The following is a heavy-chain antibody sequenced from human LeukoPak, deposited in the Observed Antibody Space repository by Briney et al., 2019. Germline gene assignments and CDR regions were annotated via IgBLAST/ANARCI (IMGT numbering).Heavy chain of an antibody. CDR1: GLTFSSYA. V-gene: IGHV3-23*01. D-gene: IGHD6-13*01. J-gene: IGHJ6*03. Sequence: GGSLRLSCAASGLTFSSYAMSWVRQAPGNGLEWVSGVSGSGGTTYYADSVKGRFTISRDNSKNTLYLQMDSLRAEDTAVYYCARDSSSSWYYYYYYMDVWGKGTTVTISS. CDR2: VSGSGGTT. CDR3: ARDSSSSWYYYYYYMDV.